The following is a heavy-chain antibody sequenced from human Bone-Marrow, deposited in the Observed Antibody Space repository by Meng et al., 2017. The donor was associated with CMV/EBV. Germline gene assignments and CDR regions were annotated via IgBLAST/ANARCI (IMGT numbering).Heavy chain of an antibody. CDR3: ARGLSSSSWFDP. CDR1: GGSFSGYY. CDR2: INHSGST. J-gene: IGHJ5*02. V-gene: IGHV4-34*01. Sequence: SETLSLTCAVSGGSFSGYYWSWIRQPPGKGLEWIGEINHSGSTNYNPSLQSRFTISVDTSKNQFSLKLSSVTAADTAVYYCARGLSSSSWFDPWGQGTLVTVSS. D-gene: IGHD6-6*01.